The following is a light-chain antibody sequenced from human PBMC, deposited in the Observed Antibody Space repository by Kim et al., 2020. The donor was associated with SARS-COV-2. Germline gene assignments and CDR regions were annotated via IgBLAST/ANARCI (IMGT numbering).Light chain of an antibody. Sequence: PGESATLSCRARRSVISTLAWYQQTPGQAPRLLIYGASTRATGTPARFSGSGSGTEFTLTISSLQSEDFAVYYCQQYNSWLITFGQGTRLEIK. CDR1: RSVIST. J-gene: IGKJ5*01. CDR3: QQYNSWLIT. V-gene: IGKV3-15*01. CDR2: GAS.